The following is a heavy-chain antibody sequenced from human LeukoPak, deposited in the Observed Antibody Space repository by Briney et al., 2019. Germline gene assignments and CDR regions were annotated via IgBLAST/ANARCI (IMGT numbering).Heavy chain of an antibody. CDR2: INPNSGGT. D-gene: IGHD5-24*01. CDR1: GYTFTGYY. J-gene: IGHJ6*03. V-gene: IGHV1-2*02. Sequence: ASVKVSCKASGYTFTGYYMHWVRQAPGQGLEWMGWINPNSGGTNYAQKFQGRVTITADESTSTAYMELSSLRSEDTAVYYCARGAMATMGYYYYYMDVWGKGTTVTISS. CDR3: ARGAMATMGYYYYYMDV.